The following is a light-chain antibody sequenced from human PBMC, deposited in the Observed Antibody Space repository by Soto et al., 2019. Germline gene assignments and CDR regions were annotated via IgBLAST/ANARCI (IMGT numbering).Light chain of an antibody. Sequence: QSVLTQPASVSGSPGQSITISCTGTSSDVGGYNYVSWYQQHPGKAAKLMIYDVSNRSSGVSNRFSGSQSVNTASLTISGLQAEDEAGYYCSSYTSSAYVVFGGGTKLTVL. CDR2: DVS. V-gene: IGLV2-14*01. J-gene: IGLJ2*01. CDR1: SSDVGGYNY. CDR3: SSYTSSAYVV.